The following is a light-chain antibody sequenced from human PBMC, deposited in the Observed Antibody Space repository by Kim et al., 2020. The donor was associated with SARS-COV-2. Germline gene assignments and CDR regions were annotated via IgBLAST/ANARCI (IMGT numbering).Light chain of an antibody. CDR1: QNVNRDF. Sequence: SAGERATHYGTASQNVNRDFLAWYQQKPGQAPRLLIRGASSRANGIPARFSGSGSGADFTLTITRLEPEDFAVYYCQQYGSTPLTFGGGTKVDIK. CDR3: QQYGSTPLT. V-gene: IGKV3-20*01. J-gene: IGKJ4*01. CDR2: GAS.